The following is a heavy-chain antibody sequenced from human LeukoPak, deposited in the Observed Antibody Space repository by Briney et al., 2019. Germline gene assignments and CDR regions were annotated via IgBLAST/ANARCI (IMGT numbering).Heavy chain of an antibody. CDR2: IRYDGSNK. Sequence: PGGSLRLSCAASGFTFSSYGMHWVRQAPGKGLEWVAFIRYDGSNKYYADSVKGRFTISRDNSKNTLYLQMNSLRAEDTAVYYCAKDLYYDSSGYPDYWGQGTLVTVSS. J-gene: IGHJ4*02. D-gene: IGHD3-22*01. CDR1: GFTFSSYG. V-gene: IGHV3-30*02. CDR3: AKDLYYDSSGYPDY.